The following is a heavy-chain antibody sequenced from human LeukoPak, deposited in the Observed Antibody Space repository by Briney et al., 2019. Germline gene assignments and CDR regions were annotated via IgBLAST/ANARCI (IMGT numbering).Heavy chain of an antibody. CDR2: INLNSGGT. V-gene: IGHV1-2*02. D-gene: IGHD1-1*01. Sequence: GASVRVSCKASGYTFTGYYMHWVRQAPGQGLEWMGWINLNSGGTNYAQKFQGRVTMTRDTSISTVYMELSRLRSDDTAVYYCATNWALTRYYTYYMDVWGKGTTVTVSS. CDR1: GYTFTGYY. J-gene: IGHJ6*03. CDR3: ATNWALTRYYTYYMDV.